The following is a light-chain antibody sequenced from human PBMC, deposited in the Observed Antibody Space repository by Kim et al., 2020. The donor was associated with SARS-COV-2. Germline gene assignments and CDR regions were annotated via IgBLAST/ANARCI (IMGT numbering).Light chain of an antibody. V-gene: IGLV3-19*01. Sequence: SSALTQDPVVSVALGQTVRITCQGDSLRTYYASWYQQKPGQAPILVIYARNNRASGIPDRFSGSSSGNTASLTITGAQAEDEADYYCKSRDSSGNLLVFG. CDR2: ARN. CDR3: KSRDSSGNLLV. CDR1: SLRTYY. J-gene: IGLJ3*02.